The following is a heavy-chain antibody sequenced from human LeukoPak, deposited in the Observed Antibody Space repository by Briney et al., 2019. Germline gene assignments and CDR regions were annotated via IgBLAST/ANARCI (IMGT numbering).Heavy chain of an antibody. V-gene: IGHV4-34*01. CDR2: INHSGST. Sequence: SETLSLTCAVYGGSFSGFYWSWIRQPPGKGLGWIGEINHSGSTNYNPSLKSRVTISVDTSKNQFSLKLRSVTAADTAVYYCARDPGGIAARLLKFDPWGQGTLVTVSS. D-gene: IGHD6-6*01. CDR3: ARDPGGIAARLLKFDP. J-gene: IGHJ5*02. CDR1: GGSFSGFY.